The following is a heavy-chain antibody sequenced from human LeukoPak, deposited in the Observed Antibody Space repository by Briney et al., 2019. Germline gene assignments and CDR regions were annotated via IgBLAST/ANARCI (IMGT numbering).Heavy chain of an antibody. Sequence: SETLSLTCAVYGGSFSGYYWSWIRQPPGKGLEWIGEINHSGSTNYNPSLKSRVTISVDTSKNQFSLKLSSVTAADTAVYYCARPIVVVPLRAFDIWGQGTMVTVSS. CDR3: ARPIVVVPLRAFDI. D-gene: IGHD2-21*01. J-gene: IGHJ3*02. V-gene: IGHV4-34*01. CDR2: INHSGST. CDR1: GGSFSGYY.